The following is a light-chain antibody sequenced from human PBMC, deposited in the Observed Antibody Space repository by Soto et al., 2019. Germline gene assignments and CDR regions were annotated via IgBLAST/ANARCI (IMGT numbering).Light chain of an antibody. CDR1: QGIRND. V-gene: IGKV1-6*01. Sequence: AIPMTQSPSSLSASVGDRVTITCRASQGIRNDLGWYQQKPGKAPKLLIYGASTLQTGVPPRFSGSGSGTDFTLTISSLQPEDFATYYCLQDYTYPRTFGQGTKVENK. J-gene: IGKJ1*01. CDR2: GAS. CDR3: LQDYTYPRT.